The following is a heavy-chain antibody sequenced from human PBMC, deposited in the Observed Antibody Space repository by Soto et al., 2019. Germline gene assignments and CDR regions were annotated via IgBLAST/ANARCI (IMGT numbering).Heavy chain of an antibody. J-gene: IGHJ1*01. V-gene: IGHV5-51*01. CDR1: GYSFSTNW. D-gene: IGHD6-13*01. Sequence: GESLKISCKGSGYSFSTNWIGWVRQMPGKGLEWMGIIYPGDSDTRYSPSFEGQVAISADKSINTAYLQWSSLKASDTAMYYCARHSGIVTDGTEWGQGTLVTVSS. CDR2: IYPGDSDT. CDR3: ARHSGIVTDGTE.